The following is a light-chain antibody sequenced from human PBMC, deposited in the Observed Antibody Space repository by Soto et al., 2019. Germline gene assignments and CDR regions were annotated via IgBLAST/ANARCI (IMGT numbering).Light chain of an antibody. J-gene: IGLJ1*01. CDR2: SND. CDR3: AAWDDSLNGRV. V-gene: IGLV1-44*01. CDR1: NSDIGSHS. Sequence: QSVLTQPPSASGTPGQTITISCSGSNSDIGSHSVDWYQQFPGRTPRLLINSNDQRPSGVPDRFSGSKSGTSATLAISGLRSEDEADYYCAAWDDSLNGRVFGTGTKLTVL.